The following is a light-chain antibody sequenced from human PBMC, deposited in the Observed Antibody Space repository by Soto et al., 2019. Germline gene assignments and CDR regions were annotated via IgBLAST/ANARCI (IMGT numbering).Light chain of an antibody. CDR3: QVWDSSRDHREGI. CDR1: NIGSKT. J-gene: IGLJ2*01. Sequence: SYELTQPPSVSVAPGKTARITCEENNIGSKTVHWYQQKPGQAPMVVIYNNSDRPSGIPERFSGSNAGSTATLTISRVEAGDEADFYCQVWDSSRDHREGIFGGGTKLTVL. CDR2: NNS. V-gene: IGLV3-21*04.